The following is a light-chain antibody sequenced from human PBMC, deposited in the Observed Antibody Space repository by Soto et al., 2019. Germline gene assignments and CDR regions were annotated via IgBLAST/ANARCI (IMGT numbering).Light chain of an antibody. V-gene: IGKV1-39*01. Sequence: DIHLTQSPSSLSAAVGDRVTITCRASQAILTYLNWFQQKAGKAPEVLIYGASSLRSGVPSRFTGRGSATDFTLTITSLQPEDAGTYFCQQTFSPAVTFGGGTKVDIK. CDR3: QQTFSPAVT. J-gene: IGKJ4*01. CDR2: GAS. CDR1: QAILTY.